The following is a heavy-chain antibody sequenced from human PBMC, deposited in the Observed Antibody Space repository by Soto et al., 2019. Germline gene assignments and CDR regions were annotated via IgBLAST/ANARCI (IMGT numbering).Heavy chain of an antibody. CDR2: INPSGGGT. CDR3: AREEHSYGRTFDY. Sequence: VASVKVSCKASGYTFISYYMHWLRQAPGQGLEWMGIINPSGGGTSYAQKFQGRATMTRDTSTSTVYMELSSLRSEDTAVYYCAREEHSYGRTFDYWGQGTLVTVSS. V-gene: IGHV1-46*03. D-gene: IGHD5-18*01. J-gene: IGHJ4*02. CDR1: GYTFISYY.